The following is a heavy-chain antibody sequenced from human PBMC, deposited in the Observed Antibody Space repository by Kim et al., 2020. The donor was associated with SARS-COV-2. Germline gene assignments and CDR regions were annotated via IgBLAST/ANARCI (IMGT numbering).Heavy chain of an antibody. D-gene: IGHD4-17*01. CDR2: ISGSGGST. CDR1: GFTFSSYA. CDR3: AKLTVTTHVDYYYYGMDL. J-gene: IGHJ6*02. V-gene: IGHV3-23*01. Sequence: GGSLRLSCAASGFTFSSYAMSWVRQAPGKGLEWVSAISGSGGSTYYADSVKGRFTISRDNSKNTLYLQMNSLRAEDTAVYYCAKLTVTTHVDYYYYGMDLWGQGTTVTVSS.